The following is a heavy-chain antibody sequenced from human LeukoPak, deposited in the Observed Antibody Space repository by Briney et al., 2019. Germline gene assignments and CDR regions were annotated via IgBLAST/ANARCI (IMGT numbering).Heavy chain of an antibody. CDR3: ARELSGTTSYYFDY. D-gene: IGHD1-7*01. J-gene: IGHJ4*02. V-gene: IGHV3-48*03. Sequence: GGSLRLSCAASGFTFSSYEMNWVRQAPGKGLEWVSYISTSGNTRYYADSVKGRFTISRDNARNSLYLQMNSLRVEDTAVYYCARELSGTTSYYFDYWGQGTLVTVSS. CDR1: GFTFSSYE. CDR2: ISTSGNTR.